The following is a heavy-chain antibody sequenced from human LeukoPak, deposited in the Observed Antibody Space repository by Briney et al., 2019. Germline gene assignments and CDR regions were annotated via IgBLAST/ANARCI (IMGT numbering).Heavy chain of an antibody. V-gene: IGHV4-59*01. Sequence: SETLSLTCTVSGGSISSYCWSWIRQPPGKGLEWIGYIYYSGTTNYNPSLKSRVTILVDTSKNQFSLNLTSVTAADTAVYYCARVSSGSHRDGYNVVDYWGQGTLVTVSS. D-gene: IGHD5-24*01. CDR1: GGSISSYC. J-gene: IGHJ4*02. CDR2: IYYSGTT. CDR3: ARVSSGSHRDGYNVVDY.